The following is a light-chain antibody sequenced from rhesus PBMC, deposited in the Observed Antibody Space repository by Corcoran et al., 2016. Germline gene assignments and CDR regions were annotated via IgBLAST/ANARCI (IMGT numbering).Light chain of an antibody. J-gene: IGKJ4*01. CDR1: ANVNNY. V-gene: IGKV1-74*01. CDR2: KAS. Sequence: DIQMTQSPSSLSASVGDRVTITCRASANVNNYLNWYQQKPGKAPKLLIYKASTMQSGVPSRFSGSGSGTAYTFTISSLQPEDVATYSSQHGYSTPLTFGGGAKVGVK. CDR3: QHGYSTPLT.